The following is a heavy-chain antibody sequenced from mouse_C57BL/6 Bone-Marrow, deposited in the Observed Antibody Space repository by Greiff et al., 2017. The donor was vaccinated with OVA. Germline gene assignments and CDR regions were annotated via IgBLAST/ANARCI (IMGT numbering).Heavy chain of an antibody. V-gene: IGHV5-4*03. CDR1: GFTFSSYA. J-gene: IGHJ2*01. CDR2: ISDGGSYT. Sequence: EVKLVESGGGLVKPGGSLKLSCAASGFTFSSYAMSWVRQTPEKRLEWVATISDGGSYTYYPDNVKGRFTISRDNAKNNLYLQMSHLKSEDTAMYYCARGRTWTVDYWGQGTTLTVSS. CDR3: ARGRTWTVDY.